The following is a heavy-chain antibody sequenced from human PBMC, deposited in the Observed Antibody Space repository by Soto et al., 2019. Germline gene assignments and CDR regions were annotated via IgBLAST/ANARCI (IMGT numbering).Heavy chain of an antibody. CDR3: ARETPYDIVTGYSKMYMDS. CDR2: ISSSSITT. D-gene: IGHD3-9*01. V-gene: IGHV3-11*01. J-gene: IGHJ4*02. Sequence: VQLMEAGGGLVRPGGSLRLSCAASGFSFGDFYMNWVRLAPGRGLEWVSFISSSSITTYYADSVRGRFTTSRDNAQKTLYLHMNNLRADDTAVYCCARETPYDIVTGYSKMYMDSWGPGTQVTV. CDR1: GFSFGDFY.